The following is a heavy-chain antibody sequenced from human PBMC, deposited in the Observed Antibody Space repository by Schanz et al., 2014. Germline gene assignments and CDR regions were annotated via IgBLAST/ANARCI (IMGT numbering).Heavy chain of an antibody. CDR2: LSGSGGST. V-gene: IGHV3-23*04. J-gene: IGHJ4*02. D-gene: IGHD1-1*01. CDR3: ARGTDWNLHY. Sequence: EVQLVESGGGLVQPGGSLRLSCGGSGFTFSSYAMSWVRQAPGKGLEWFSALSGSGGSTYYADSVKGRFTISRDNSKNTVYLQMNRLRAEDTAVYYCARGTDWNLHYWGQGALVTVSS. CDR1: GFTFSSYA.